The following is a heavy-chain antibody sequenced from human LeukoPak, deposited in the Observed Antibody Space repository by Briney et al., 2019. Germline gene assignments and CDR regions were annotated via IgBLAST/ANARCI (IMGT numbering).Heavy chain of an antibody. V-gene: IGHV3-23*01. CDR2: ISGSGDSA. J-gene: IGHJ4*02. Sequence: GGSLRLSCAASGFTFSSCAMTWVRQAPGKGLEWVSAISGSGDSAFYADSVKGRFTISRDNSKKTLYLQMNSLRAEDTAAYYCAKTRGYCSGGSCYSDYWGQGTLVTVSS. CDR3: AKTRGYCSGGSCYSDY. CDR1: GFTFSSCA. D-gene: IGHD2-15*01.